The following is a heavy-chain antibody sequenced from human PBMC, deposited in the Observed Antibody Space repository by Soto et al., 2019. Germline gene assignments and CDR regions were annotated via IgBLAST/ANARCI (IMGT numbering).Heavy chain of an antibody. J-gene: IGHJ4*02. D-gene: IGHD4-17*01. V-gene: IGHV3-48*02. Sequence: EVQLVESGGGLVQPGGSLRLSCAASGFTFSSYSMNWVRQAPGKGLEWVSYISSSSSTIYYADSVKGRFTISRDNAKNSLDLQMNSLRDEDTAVYYCASGKDYAEGGYWGQGTLVTVPS. CDR2: ISSSSSTI. CDR1: GFTFSSYS. CDR3: ASGKDYAEGGY.